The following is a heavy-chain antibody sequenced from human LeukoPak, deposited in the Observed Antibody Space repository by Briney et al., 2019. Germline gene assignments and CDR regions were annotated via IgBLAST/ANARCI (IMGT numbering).Heavy chain of an antibody. CDR2: IYYSGST. V-gene: IGHV4-39*07. J-gene: IGHJ6*03. Sequence: PSETLSLTCTVSGGSISSSSYYWGWIRQPPGKGLEWIGSIYYSGSTYYNPSLKSRVTISRDTSKNQFSLKLNSVTAADTAVYYCAREREAARPPNWVYYYYMDVWGKGTTVTVSS. CDR3: AREREAARPPNWVYYYYMDV. D-gene: IGHD6-6*01. CDR1: GGSISSSSYY.